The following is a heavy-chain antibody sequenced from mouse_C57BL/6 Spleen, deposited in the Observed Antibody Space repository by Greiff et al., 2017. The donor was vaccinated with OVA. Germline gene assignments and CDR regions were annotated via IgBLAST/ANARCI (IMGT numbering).Heavy chain of an antibody. CDR1: GYTFTDYN. Sequence: DVKLVESGPELVKPGASVKIPCKASGYTFTDYNMDWVKQSHGKSLEWIGDINPNNGGTIYNQKFKGKATLTVDKSSSTAYMELRSLTSEDTAVYYCARDYYSNYWYFDVWGTGTTVTVSS. CDR2: INPNNGGT. J-gene: IGHJ1*03. CDR3: ARDYYSNYWYFDV. D-gene: IGHD2-5*01. V-gene: IGHV1-18*01.